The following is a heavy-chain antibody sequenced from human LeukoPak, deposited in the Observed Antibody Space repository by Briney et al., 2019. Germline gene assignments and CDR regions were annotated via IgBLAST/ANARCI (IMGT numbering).Heavy chain of an antibody. J-gene: IGHJ4*02. CDR1: GGSISSSRYY. CDR3: ARHYYYDSSGYPWYFDY. V-gene: IGHV4-39*01. D-gene: IGHD3-22*01. CDR2: IYYSGST. Sequence: PSETLSLTCTVSGGSISSSRYYWGWIRQPPGKGLEWIGSIYYSGSTYYNPSLKSRVTISVDTSKNQFSLKLSSVTAADTAVYYCARHYYYDSSGYPWYFDYWGQGTLVTVSS.